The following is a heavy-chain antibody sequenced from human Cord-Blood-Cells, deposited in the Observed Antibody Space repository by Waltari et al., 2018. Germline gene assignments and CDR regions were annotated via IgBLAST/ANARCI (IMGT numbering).Heavy chain of an antibody. D-gene: IGHD6-6*01. CDR3: ARGDSSSYYYYYGMDV. CDR2: IYYSGCT. J-gene: IGHJ6*02. Sequence: QVQLQESGPGLVKPSETLSLTCTVSGGSISSHYWSWIRQPPGKGLGWIGYIYYSGCTNYNPPLKIRVTISVDTSKNQFSLKLSSVTAADTAVYYCARGDSSSYYYYYGMDVWGQGTTVTVSS. V-gene: IGHV4-59*11. CDR1: GGSISSHY.